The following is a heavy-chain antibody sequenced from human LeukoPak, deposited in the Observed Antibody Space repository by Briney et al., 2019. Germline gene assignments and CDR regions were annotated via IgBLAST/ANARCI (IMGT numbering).Heavy chain of an antibody. CDR3: ARDNSVRDEAWWFNH. CDR2: IITIFGTA. V-gene: IGHV1-69*05. D-gene: IGHD5-24*01. J-gene: IGHJ5*02. Sequence: SVKVSCKASGGTFTSYAISWVRQAPGQGGEWRGGIITIFGTANYAQKCKGRVTITTDKSTRTDNMELSSLRSEDTAVYYCARDNSVRDEAWWFNHWGQGTLVTVSS. CDR1: GGTFTSYA.